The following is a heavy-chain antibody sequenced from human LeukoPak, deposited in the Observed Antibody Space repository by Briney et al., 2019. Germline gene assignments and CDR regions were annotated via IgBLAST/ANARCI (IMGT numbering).Heavy chain of an antibody. CDR2: ISGSGGST. CDR1: GFTFSSYA. J-gene: IGHJ4*02. Sequence: GSLRLSCAASGFTFSSYAMSWVRQAPGKGLEWVSAISGSGGSTYYADSVKGRFTISGDNSKNTLYLQMNSLRAEDTAVYYCAKAVAYSYGYSDYWGQGTLVTVSS. CDR3: AKAVAYSYGYSDY. V-gene: IGHV3-23*01. D-gene: IGHD5-18*01.